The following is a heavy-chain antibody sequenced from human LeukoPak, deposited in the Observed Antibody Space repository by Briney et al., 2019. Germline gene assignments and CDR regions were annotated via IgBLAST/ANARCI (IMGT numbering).Heavy chain of an antibody. D-gene: IGHD6-6*01. J-gene: IGHJ4*02. CDR3: ARGSLAARLNLWVDY. Sequence: SQTLSLTCTVSGGSISSGSYYWSWIRQPAGKVQEWIGRIYTSGSTNYNPSLKSRVTISVDTSKNQFSLKLSSVTAADTAVYYCARGSLAARLNLWVDYWGQGTLVTVSS. CDR1: GGSISSGSYY. CDR2: IYTSGST. V-gene: IGHV4-61*02.